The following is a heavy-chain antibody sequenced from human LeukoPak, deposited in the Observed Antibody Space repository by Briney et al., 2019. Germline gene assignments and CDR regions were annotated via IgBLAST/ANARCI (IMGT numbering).Heavy chain of an antibody. CDR2: INHSGST. J-gene: IGHJ6*03. V-gene: IGHV4-39*07. D-gene: IGHD3-22*01. CDR1: GGSISSSSYY. CDR3: ARMRLGDSSGYYYLAYYYYYYMDV. Sequence: SETLSLTCTVSGGSISSSSYYWSWIRQPPGKGLEWIGEINHSGSTNYNPSLKSRVTISVDTSKNQFSLKLSSVTAADTAVYYCARMRLGDSSGYYYLAYYYYYYMDVWGKGTTVTVSS.